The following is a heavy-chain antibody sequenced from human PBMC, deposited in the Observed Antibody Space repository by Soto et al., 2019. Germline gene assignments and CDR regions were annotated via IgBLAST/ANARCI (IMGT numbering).Heavy chain of an antibody. Sequence: SETLSLTCTVSGGSISSGGYYWRWIRQHPGKGLEWIGYIYYSGSTYYNPSLKSRVTISVDTSKNQFSLKLSSVTAADTAVYDCARSGYSYGPNPLLYWGQGTLVTVSS. J-gene: IGHJ4*02. CDR3: ARSGYSYGPNPLLY. V-gene: IGHV4-31*03. D-gene: IGHD5-18*01. CDR1: GGSISSGGYY. CDR2: IYYSGST.